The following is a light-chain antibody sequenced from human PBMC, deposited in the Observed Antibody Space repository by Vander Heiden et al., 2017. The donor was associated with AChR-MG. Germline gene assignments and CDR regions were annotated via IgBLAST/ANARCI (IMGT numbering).Light chain of an antibody. J-gene: IGLJ3*02. CDR3: MIWHSSAWV. V-gene: IGLV5-45*03. CDR1: SGINVGTYR. CDR2: YKSDSDK. Sequence: QAVLTQPSSLSASPGASASLTCTLRSGINVGTYRIYWYQQKPGSPPHYLLRYKSDSDKQQGSGVPSRFSGSKDASANAGILLISGLQSEDEADYYCMIWHSSAWVFGGGTKLT.